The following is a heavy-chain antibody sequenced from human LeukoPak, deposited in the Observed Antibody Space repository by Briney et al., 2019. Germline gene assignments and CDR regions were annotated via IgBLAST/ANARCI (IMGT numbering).Heavy chain of an antibody. CDR3: ARTDYHGSGSFYDNWFDP. CDR1: GGSLTSYY. CDR2: IYYSGST. V-gene: IGHV4-59*01. J-gene: IGHJ5*02. Sequence: SETLSLTCTVSGGSLTSYYWGWIRQPPGKGLEWIGYIYYSGSTNYNPSLRSRVTISVDTSKNQFSLKLSSVTAADTAVYYCARTDYHGSGSFYDNWFDPWGQGTLVTVSS. D-gene: IGHD3-10*01.